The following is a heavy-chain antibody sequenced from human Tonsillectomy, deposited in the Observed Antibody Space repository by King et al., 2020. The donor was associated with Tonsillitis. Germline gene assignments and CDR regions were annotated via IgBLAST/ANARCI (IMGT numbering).Heavy chain of an antibody. CDR3: AKDGIVGATGVDY. V-gene: IGHV3-30*02. J-gene: IGHJ4*02. CDR2: IRYEGGNK. D-gene: IGHD1-26*01. CDR1: GSPFISFG. Sequence: VQLVESGGGVVQPGGSRRLSCAASGSPFISFGRHWVGQAPGRGLEWVAFIRYEGGNKYYADSVKGRFTISRDNSKNTLYLQMNSLRAEDTAVYYCAKDGIVGATGVDYWGQGTLVTVSS.